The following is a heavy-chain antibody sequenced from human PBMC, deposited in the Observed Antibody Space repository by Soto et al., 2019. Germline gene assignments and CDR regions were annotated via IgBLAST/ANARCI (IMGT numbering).Heavy chain of an antibody. CDR1: GGSISSSSYY. D-gene: IGHD3-10*01. CDR2: IYYSGST. J-gene: IGHJ4*02. CDR3: ARASAVTYYYGSGVSYYFDY. V-gene: IGHV4-39*01. Sequence: PSETLSLTCTVSGGSISSSSYYWGWIRQPPGKGLEWIGSIYYSGSTYYNPSLKNRVTISVDTSKNQFSLKLSFVTAADTVVYYCARASAVTYYYGSGVSYYFDYWGQGTLVTVSS.